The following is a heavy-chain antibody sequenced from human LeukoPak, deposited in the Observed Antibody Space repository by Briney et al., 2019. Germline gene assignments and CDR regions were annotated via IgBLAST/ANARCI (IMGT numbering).Heavy chain of an antibody. V-gene: IGHV4-59*12. Sequence: SETLSLTCTVSGGSISSYYWSWIRQPPGKGLEWIGYIYYSGSTNYNPSLKSRVTMSIDTAKNQVSLRLSSVTAADTAVYYCARDSGTTGEVKFDPWGQGSLVIVSS. D-gene: IGHD3-10*01. CDR2: IYYSGST. CDR1: GGSISSYY. CDR3: ARDSGTTGEVKFDP. J-gene: IGHJ5*02.